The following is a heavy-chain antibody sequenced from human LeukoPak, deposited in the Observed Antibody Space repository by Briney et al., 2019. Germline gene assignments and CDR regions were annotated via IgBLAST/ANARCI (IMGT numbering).Heavy chain of an antibody. J-gene: IGHJ4*02. Sequence: GGSLRLSCAASGFTFSSYSMNWVRQAAGKGLEWVSSISSSSSYIYYADSVKGRYTISRDTAKNSLYLQMNSLRAEDTAVYYCASLYSSSWSEPGAHFDYWGQGTLVTVSS. CDR3: ASLYSSSWSEPGAHFDY. V-gene: IGHV3-21*01. D-gene: IGHD6-13*01. CDR2: ISSSSSYI. CDR1: GFTFSSYS.